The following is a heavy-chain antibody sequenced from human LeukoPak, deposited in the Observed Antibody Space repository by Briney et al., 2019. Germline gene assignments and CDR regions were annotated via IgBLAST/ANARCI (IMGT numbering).Heavy chain of an antibody. V-gene: IGHV1-18*01. J-gene: IGHJ5*02. CDR1: GYTFTSYG. Sequence: GASVKVSCKASGYTFTSYGISWVRQAPGQGLEWMGWISAYNGNTNYAQKLQGRVTMTRDTSISTAYMELSRLRSDDTAVYYCAVQSWDPIAAAGISGGWFDPWGQGTLVTVSS. D-gene: IGHD6-13*01. CDR2: ISAYNGNT. CDR3: AVQSWDPIAAAGISGGWFDP.